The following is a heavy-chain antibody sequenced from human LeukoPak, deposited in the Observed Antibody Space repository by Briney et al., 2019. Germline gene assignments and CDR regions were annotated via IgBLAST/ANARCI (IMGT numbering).Heavy chain of an antibody. J-gene: IGHJ4*02. V-gene: IGHV4-59*12. CDR2: IYYSGST. D-gene: IGHD1-1*01. CDR3: ARDRRQRDYFDF. CDR1: GGSISSYY. Sequence: SETLSLTCTVSGGSISSYYWSWIRQPPGKGLEWIGYIYYSGSTNYNPSLKSRVTISVDTSKNQFSLKLNSVTAADTAVYYCARDRRQRDYFDFWGQEARVTVSS.